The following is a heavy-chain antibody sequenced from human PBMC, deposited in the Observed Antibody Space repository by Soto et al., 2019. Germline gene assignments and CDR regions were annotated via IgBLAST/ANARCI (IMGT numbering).Heavy chain of an antibody. CDR2: INWNGGST. V-gene: IGHV3-20*01. CDR3: ARKAWLSEDYYYYYYMDV. CDR1: GFIFDDYG. D-gene: IGHD3-22*01. Sequence: TGGSLRLSCAASGFIFDDYGMSWVRQAPGKGLEWVSGINWNGGSTDYADSVKGRFTISRDNAKNSLYLQMNSLRAEDTALYHCARKAWLSEDYYYYYYMDVWGKGTTVTVSS. J-gene: IGHJ6*03.